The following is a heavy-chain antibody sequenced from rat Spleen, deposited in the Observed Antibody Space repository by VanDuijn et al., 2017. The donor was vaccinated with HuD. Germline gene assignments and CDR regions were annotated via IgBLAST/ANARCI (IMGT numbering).Heavy chain of an antibody. CDR2: ISYDGSST. J-gene: IGHJ2*01. V-gene: IGHV5-29*01. D-gene: IGHD1-11*01. CDR3: ARQRVTTEAPFDY. Sequence: EVQLVESDGGLVQPGRSLKLSCAASGFTFSNYDMAWVRQAPKKGLEWVATISYDGSSTNYRDSVKGRFTISRDTAENIVYLQMNSLRSEDTATYYCARQRVTTEAPFDYWGQGVMVTVSS. CDR1: GFTFSNYD.